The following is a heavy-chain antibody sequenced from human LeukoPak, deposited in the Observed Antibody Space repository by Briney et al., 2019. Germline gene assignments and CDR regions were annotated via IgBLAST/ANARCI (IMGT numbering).Heavy chain of an antibody. CDR1: GFTFSSYD. CDR3: ARSLYGTTGTTGLLDY. J-gene: IGHJ4*02. D-gene: IGHD1-1*01. V-gene: IGHV3-33*01. CDR2: IWYDGSNK. Sequence: GRSLRLSCAASGFTFSSYDMHWVRQAPGKGLEWVAVIWYDGSNKYYADSVKGRFTISRDNSKNTLYLQMNSLRAEDTAVYYCARSLYGTTGTTGLLDYWGQGTLVTVSS.